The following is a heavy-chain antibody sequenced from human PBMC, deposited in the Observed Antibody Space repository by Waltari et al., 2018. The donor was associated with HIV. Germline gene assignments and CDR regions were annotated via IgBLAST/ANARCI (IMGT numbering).Heavy chain of an antibody. CDR3: ARAGPGAFDI. V-gene: IGHV4-34*01. Sequence: QVQLQQWGAGLLKPSETLSLTCAVYGGSFSGYYWSWIRQPPGKGLEWIGEINHSGSTNYNPSLKSRVTISVDTSKNQFSLKLSSVTAADTAVYYCARAGPGAFDIWGQGTMVTVSS. CDR2: INHSGST. CDR1: GGSFSGYY. J-gene: IGHJ3*02.